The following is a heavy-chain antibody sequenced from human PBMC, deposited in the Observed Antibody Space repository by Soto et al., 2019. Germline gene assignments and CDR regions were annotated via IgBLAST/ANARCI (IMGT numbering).Heavy chain of an antibody. CDR2: INPSGGST. Sequence: GASVKLSCKASGYTFTSYYMHWVRQAPGQGLEWMGIINPSGGSTSYAQKFQGRVTMTRDTSTSTVYMEMSSLRSEDTAVYYCARDRGRDGYNNAFDIWGQGTMVTVSS. CDR3: ARDRGRDGYNNAFDI. D-gene: IGHD5-12*01. CDR1: GYTFTSYY. V-gene: IGHV1-46*01. J-gene: IGHJ3*02.